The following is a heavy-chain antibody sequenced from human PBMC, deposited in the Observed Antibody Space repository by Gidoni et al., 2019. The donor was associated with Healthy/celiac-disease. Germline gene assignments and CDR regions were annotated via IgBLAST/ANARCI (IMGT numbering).Heavy chain of an antibody. D-gene: IGHD4-17*01. CDR3: AREYGDSHLDY. CDR1: GYTFTSYA. V-gene: IGHV1-3*01. J-gene: IGHJ4*02. Sequence: QVQLVQSGAEVKKPGASVTVSCTASGYTFTSYAMHWVRQAPGQRLEWMGWINAGNGNTKYSQKFQGRVTITRDTSASTAYMDLSSLRSEDTAVYYCAREYGDSHLDYWGQGTLVTVSS. CDR2: INAGNGNT.